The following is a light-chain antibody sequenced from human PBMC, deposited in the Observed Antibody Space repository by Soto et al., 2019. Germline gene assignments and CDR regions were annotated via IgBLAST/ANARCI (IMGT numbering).Light chain of an antibody. CDR3: QSYDSSLSGWV. CDR2: ANS. Sequence: QSALTQPPSVSGAPGQRVTISCTGSSSYIGAGYDVHWYQQLPGTAPKLLIYANSNRPSGVPDRFSGSKSGTSASLAITGLQAEDEADYYCQSYDSSLSGWVFGGGTQLTVL. CDR1: SSYIGAGYD. J-gene: IGLJ3*02. V-gene: IGLV1-40*01.